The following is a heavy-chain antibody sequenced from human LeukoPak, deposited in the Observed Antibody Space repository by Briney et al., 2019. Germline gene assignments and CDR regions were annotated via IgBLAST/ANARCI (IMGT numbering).Heavy chain of an antibody. J-gene: IGHJ4*02. CDR1: GFTVSSNY. Sequence: GGSLRLSCAASGFTVSSNYMGWVRQAPGKGLEWVSVIYSGGSTYYADSVKGRFTISRDNSKNTLYLQMNSLRAEDTAVYYCARDRGYDSSGYYSWGQGTLVTVSS. V-gene: IGHV3-66*01. CDR2: IYSGGST. D-gene: IGHD3-22*01. CDR3: ARDRGYDSSGYYS.